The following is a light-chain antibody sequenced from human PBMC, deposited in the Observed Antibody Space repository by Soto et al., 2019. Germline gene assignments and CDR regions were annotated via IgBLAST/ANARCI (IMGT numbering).Light chain of an antibody. Sequence: DIQMTQSPSSLSASVGDRVTITCRASQGVSAYLLWYQQRQGTAPNLLIYAASNLLCGVPSTFSGCLSGTNFTLTISSMQPEDFSTYYCQQSYKTPHTFRQGTKLETK. CDR3: QQSYKTPHT. CDR1: QGVSAY. V-gene: IGKV1-39*01. CDR2: AAS. J-gene: IGKJ2*01.